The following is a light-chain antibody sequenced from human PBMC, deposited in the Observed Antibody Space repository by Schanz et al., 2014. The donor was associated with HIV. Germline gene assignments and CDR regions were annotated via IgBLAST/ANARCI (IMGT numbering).Light chain of an antibody. CDR3: ASYAGSNNFGWV. J-gene: IGLJ1*01. CDR1: SGDVGRYNY. Sequence: QSALTQPASVSGSPGQSISISCTGTSGDVGRYNYLPWYQQPPGKAPKLMIYDGSNRPSGVSNRFSGSKSGNTASLTISGLQAEDEADYYCASYAGSNNFGWVFGTGTKLTVL. V-gene: IGLV2-14*03. CDR2: DGS.